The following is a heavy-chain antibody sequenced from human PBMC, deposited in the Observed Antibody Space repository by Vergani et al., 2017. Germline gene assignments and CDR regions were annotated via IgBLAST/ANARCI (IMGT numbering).Heavy chain of an antibody. CDR3: ARGRRLRVYYDSSGYPP. V-gene: IGHV1-46*01. Sequence: QVQLVQSGAEVKKPGASVKVSCKASGSPFTSYYMHWVRQAPGQGLEWMGKINPSGGSTSYAQKFQGRVTMTRDTSTSTVYMELSSLRSEDTAVYYCARGRRLRVYYDSSGYPPWGQGTLVTVSS. CDR1: GSPFTSYY. D-gene: IGHD3-22*01. J-gene: IGHJ5*02. CDR2: INPSGGST.